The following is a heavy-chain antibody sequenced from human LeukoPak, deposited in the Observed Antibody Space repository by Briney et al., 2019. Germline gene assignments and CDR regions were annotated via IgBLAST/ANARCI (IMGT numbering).Heavy chain of an antibody. D-gene: IGHD3-10*01. Sequence: PGGSLRLSCAASGFTFSSYAMSWVRQAPGKGLEWVSAISGSGGSTYYADSVKGRFTISRDNSKNTLYLQMNSLRAEDTAVYYCAKDPRFGELLYTYYYYGMDVWGQGTTVTVSS. CDR1: GFTFSSYA. V-gene: IGHV3-23*01. J-gene: IGHJ6*02. CDR2: ISGSGGST. CDR3: AKDPRFGELLYTYYYYGMDV.